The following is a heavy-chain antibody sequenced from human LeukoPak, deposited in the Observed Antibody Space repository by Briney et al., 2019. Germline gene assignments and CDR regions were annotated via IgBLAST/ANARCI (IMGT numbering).Heavy chain of an antibody. D-gene: IGHD5-12*01. CDR2: IYYSGST. Sequence: SETLSLTCTVSGGSISSYYWSWIRQPPGKGLEWIGYIYYSGSTNYNPSLKSRVTISVDTSKNQFSLKLSSVTAADTAVYYCARLVATTREGQYYYGMDVWGQGTTVTVSS. J-gene: IGHJ6*02. V-gene: IGHV4-59*01. CDR1: GGSISSYY. CDR3: ARLVATTREGQYYYGMDV.